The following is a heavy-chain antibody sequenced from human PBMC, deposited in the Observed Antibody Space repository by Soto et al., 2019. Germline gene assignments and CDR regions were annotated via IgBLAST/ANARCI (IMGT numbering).Heavy chain of an antibody. J-gene: IGHJ4*02. CDR2: IYYSGST. CDR1: GGSISSYY. D-gene: IGHD3-3*01. V-gene: IGHV4-59*08. CDR3: ARRYDFWSGYYRQYYFDY. Sequence: SETLSLTCTVSGGSISSYYWSWIRQPPGKGLEWIGYIYYSGSTNYNPSLKSRVTISVDTSKNQFSLKLSSVTAADTAVYYCARRYDFWSGYYRQYYFDYWGQGTLVTVSS.